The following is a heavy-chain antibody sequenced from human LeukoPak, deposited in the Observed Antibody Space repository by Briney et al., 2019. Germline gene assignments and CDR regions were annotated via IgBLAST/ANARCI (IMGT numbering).Heavy chain of an antibody. CDR3: ARASIAAAGRRVYYFDY. D-gene: IGHD6-13*01. J-gene: IGHJ4*02. V-gene: IGHV4-61*02. CDR1: GDSITTTNW. Sequence: SETLSLTCAVSGDSITTTNWWAWVRQPAGKGLEWIGRIYTSGSTNYNPSLKSRVTISVDTSKNQFSLKLSSVTAADTAVYYCARASIAAAGRRVYYFDYWGQGTLVTVSS. CDR2: IYTSGST.